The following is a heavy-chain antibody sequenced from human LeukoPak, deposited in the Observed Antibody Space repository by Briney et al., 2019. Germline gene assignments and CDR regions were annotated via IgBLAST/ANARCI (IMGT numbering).Heavy chain of an antibody. V-gene: IGHV3-48*03. CDR3: ARTTSITMIVVN. J-gene: IGHJ3*01. CDR2: ISSGGSTI. D-gene: IGHD3-22*01. Sequence: GGSLRLSCAASGFTFSSFEMKWVRQAPGKGLEWVSYISSGGSTIYYADSVKGRFTISRDNAKNSLYLQLNSLRAEDTAVYYCARTTSITMIVVNWGQGTMVTVSS. CDR1: GFTFSSFE.